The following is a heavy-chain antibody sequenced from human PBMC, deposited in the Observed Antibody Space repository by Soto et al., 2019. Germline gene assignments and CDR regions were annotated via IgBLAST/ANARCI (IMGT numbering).Heavy chain of an antibody. D-gene: IGHD3-16*01. CDR2: IDPSDSYT. CDR1: GYSFTSYW. V-gene: IGHV5-10-1*01. Sequence: EVQLVQSGAEVKKPGAPLRISCKGSGYSFTSYWISWLRQMPGNGLEWMGRIDPSDSYTNYSPSFQGHVTISADKSISPAYLPWSSLNASDAAMYYCARQRMITRTQYGIDVWGQGTTVTVSS. CDR3: ARQRMITRTQYGIDV. J-gene: IGHJ6*02.